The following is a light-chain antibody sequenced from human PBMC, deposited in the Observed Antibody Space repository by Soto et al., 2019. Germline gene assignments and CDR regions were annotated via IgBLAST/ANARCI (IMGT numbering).Light chain of an antibody. CDR1: QSVSSSY. J-gene: IGKJ4*01. V-gene: IGKV3-20*01. CDR2: GAS. Sequence: EIVLTQSPGTLSLSPGERATLSCRASQSVSSSYLAWYQQKPGQAPRLLIYGASSRATGIPDRFSGSGSETEFTLTISSLQSEDFGVYYCQQYNDWPPELTFGGGTKV. CDR3: QQYNDWPPELT.